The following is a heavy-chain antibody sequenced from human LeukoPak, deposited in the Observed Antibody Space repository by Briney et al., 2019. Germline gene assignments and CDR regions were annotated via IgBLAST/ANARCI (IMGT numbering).Heavy chain of an antibody. Sequence: GGSLRLSCAASGFTFSSYSMNWVRQAPGKGLEWVSYISSSSSTIYYADSVKGRFTISRDNAKNSLYLQMNSLRAEDTAVYYCARDWNYVWGSYRFDYWGQGTLVTVSS. D-gene: IGHD3-16*02. CDR3: ARDWNYVWGSYRFDY. CDR1: GFTFSSYS. J-gene: IGHJ4*02. V-gene: IGHV3-48*04. CDR2: ISSSSSTI.